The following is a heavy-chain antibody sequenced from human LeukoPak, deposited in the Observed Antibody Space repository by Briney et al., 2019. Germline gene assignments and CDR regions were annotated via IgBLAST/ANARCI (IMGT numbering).Heavy chain of an antibody. CDR1: GFTFSSYS. CDR3: ARARVDTAMVTFNYYYGMDV. V-gene: IGHV3-21*01. CDR2: ISSSSSYI. J-gene: IGHJ6*02. Sequence: PGGSLRLSCAASGFTFSSYSMNWVRQAPGKGLEWVSSISSSSSYIYYADSVKGRFTISRDNAKNSLYLQMNSLRAEDTAVYYCARARVDTAMVTFNYYYGMDVWGQGTTVTVSS. D-gene: IGHD5-18*01.